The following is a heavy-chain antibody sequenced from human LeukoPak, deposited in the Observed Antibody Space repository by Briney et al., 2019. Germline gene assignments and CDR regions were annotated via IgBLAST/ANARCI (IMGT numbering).Heavy chain of an antibody. V-gene: IGHV4-39*01. D-gene: IGHD5-18*01. CDR3: AITFGYNYGNFDS. J-gene: IGHJ4*02. CDR2: VYYSGST. Sequence: PSETLSLTCSVSGGSVSSSIYYWVWIRQPPGKGLEWIGSVYYSGSTDYSPSLKSRITISVDTSKNQFSLKPSSVTAADTAVYYCAITFGYNYGNFDSWGQGTLVTVSS. CDR1: GGSVSSSIYY.